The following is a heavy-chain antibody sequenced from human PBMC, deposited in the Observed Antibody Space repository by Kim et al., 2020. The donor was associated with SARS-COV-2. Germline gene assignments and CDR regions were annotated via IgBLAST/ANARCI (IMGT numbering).Heavy chain of an antibody. CDR1: GFTFTTSG. CDR3: ATSSRDTAMVPSYYYGLDV. CDR2: ISYDGSKK. V-gene: IGHV3-33*05. Sequence: GGSLRLSCAASGFTFTTSGMHWVRQAPGKGLEWVAVISYDGSKKYFADSVKGRFTISRDNSENTLSLQMNSLRADDTAVYYCATSSRDTAMVPSYYYGLDVWGQGTTVTFSS. D-gene: IGHD5-18*01. J-gene: IGHJ6*02.